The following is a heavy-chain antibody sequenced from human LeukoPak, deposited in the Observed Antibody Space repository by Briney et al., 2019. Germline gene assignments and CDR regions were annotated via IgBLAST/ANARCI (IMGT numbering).Heavy chain of an antibody. D-gene: IGHD6-13*01. CDR1: GFTVSSNY. CDR2: IYSGGST. V-gene: IGHV3-66*01. Sequence: GGSLRLSCAASGFTVSSNYMSWVRQAPGKGLEWVSVIYSGGSTYYADSVKGRFTISRDNSKNTLYLQMNSLRAEDTAVYYCARGREEQQLVQEAFCDYWGQGTLVTVSS. J-gene: IGHJ4*02. CDR3: ARGREEQQLVQEAFCDY.